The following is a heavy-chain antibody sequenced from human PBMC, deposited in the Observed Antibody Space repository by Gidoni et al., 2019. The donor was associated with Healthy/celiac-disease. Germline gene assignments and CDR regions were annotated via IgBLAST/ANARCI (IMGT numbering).Heavy chain of an antibody. V-gene: IGHV4-34*01. CDR3: ARVPAYYYYYMDV. CDR2: INHSGST. D-gene: IGHD1-1*01. J-gene: IGHJ6*03. Sequence: VQLHQRGAGLFMPSETLSLTCAVYGASFSVYYWIWIRQPPGKGLEWIGEINHSGSTNYNPSLKSRVTISVDTSKNQFSLKLSSVTAADTAVYYCARVPAYYYYYMDVWGKGTTVTVSS. CDR1: GASFSVYY.